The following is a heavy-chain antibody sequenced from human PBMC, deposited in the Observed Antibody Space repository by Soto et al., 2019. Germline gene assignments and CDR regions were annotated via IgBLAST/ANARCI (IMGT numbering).Heavy chain of an antibody. D-gene: IGHD3-10*01. CDR3: ARDLLLWAFDI. Sequence: XSVKVSCKASGSTFTRYYMHWVRQAPGQGLEWMGTXNPSGXRTSHEQKFQXXVTMTRDXXKSKPYIEMSSLRSEDPAVYYCARDLLLWAFDIWGQETMVTVSS. CDR1: GSTFTRYY. J-gene: IGHJ3*02. CDR2: XNPSGXRT. V-gene: IGHV1-46*01.